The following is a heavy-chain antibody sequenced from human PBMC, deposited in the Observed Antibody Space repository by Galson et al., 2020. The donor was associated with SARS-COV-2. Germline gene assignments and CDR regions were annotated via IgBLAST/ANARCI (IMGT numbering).Heavy chain of an antibody. CDR3: AREEARALYYFDY. V-gene: IGHV1-69*13. CDR2: IIPIFGTA. Sequence: SVQVSCKDSGGTISSYAISWVRQAPGPGLEWMGGIIPIFGTANYAQKFQGRVTITADESTSTAYMELCSLRSEDTAVYYCAREEARALYYFDYWGQGTLVTVSS. J-gene: IGHJ4*02. CDR1: GGTISSYA.